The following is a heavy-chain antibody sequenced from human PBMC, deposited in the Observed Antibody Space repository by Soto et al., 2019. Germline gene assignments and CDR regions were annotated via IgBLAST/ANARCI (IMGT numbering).Heavy chain of an antibody. CDR1: GFTFSSYG. J-gene: IGHJ4*02. CDR2: ISRDGRTT. Sequence: QVQLEESGGGVVQPGRSLRLSCAVSGFTFSSYGMHWVRQAPGKGLEWVAVISRDGRTTFYADSVKGRFTISKDNSRNTMSLEMNRQRDDDMAVYYCTGEVATGYWGQGTLVTVSS. D-gene: IGHD2-8*02. CDR3: TGEVATGY. V-gene: IGHV3-30*03.